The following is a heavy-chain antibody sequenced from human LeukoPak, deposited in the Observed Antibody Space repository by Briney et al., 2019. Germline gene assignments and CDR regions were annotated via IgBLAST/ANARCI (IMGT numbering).Heavy chain of an antibody. V-gene: IGHV3-33*01. CDR1: GFTFSSHG. J-gene: IGHJ6*02. D-gene: IGHD2-2*02. CDR2: IWYDGSNK. Sequence: GRSLRLSCAASGFTFSSHGMHWVRQAPGKGLEWVAVIWYDGSNKYYADSVKGRFTISRDNSKNTLYLQMNSLRAEDTAVYYCARRSRYCSSTSCYRSVDTAMVNYYHYGMDVWGQGTTVTVSS. CDR3: ARRSRYCSSTSCYRSVDTAMVNYYHYGMDV.